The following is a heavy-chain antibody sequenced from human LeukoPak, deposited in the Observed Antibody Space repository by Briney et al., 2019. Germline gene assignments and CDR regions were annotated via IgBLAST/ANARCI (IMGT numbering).Heavy chain of an antibody. J-gene: IGHJ4*02. CDR2: ISSSSSYI. Sequence: TGGSLRLSCAASGFTFSSYSMNWVRQAPGKGLEWVSSISSSSSYIYYADSVKGRFTISRDNAKNSLYLQMNSLRAEDTAVYYCARRGESTNYGDYRFDSWGQGTLVTVSS. CDR3: ARRGESTNYGDYRFDS. CDR1: GFTFSSYS. V-gene: IGHV3-21*04. D-gene: IGHD4-17*01.